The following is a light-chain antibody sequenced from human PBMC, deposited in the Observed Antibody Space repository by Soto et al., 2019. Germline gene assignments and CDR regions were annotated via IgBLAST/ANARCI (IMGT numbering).Light chain of an antibody. CDR3: EQYGSYSKFT. CDR2: GTS. J-gene: IGKJ4*01. V-gene: IGKV3-20*01. CDR1: QSVSSSY. Sequence: EIVLTQSPGTLSLSPGERATLSCRASQSVSSSYLAWYQQKPGQAPRLLIYGTSSRATGIPDRFSGSGAGKDFSLTISRLEPEDFAVYYCEQYGSYSKFTFGGGTMVESK.